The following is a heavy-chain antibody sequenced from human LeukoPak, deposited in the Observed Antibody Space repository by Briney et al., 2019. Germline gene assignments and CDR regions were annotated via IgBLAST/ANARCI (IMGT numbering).Heavy chain of an antibody. CDR2: MNPNSGNT. Sequence: SVKVSCKASGYTFTSYDINWVRQATGQGLEWMGWMNPNSGNTGYAQKFQGRVTMTRNTSISTAYMELSSLRSEDTAVYYCASGDSSSWYFFDYWGQGTLVTVSS. CDR1: GYTFTSYD. V-gene: IGHV1-8*01. J-gene: IGHJ4*02. D-gene: IGHD6-13*01. CDR3: ASGDSSSWYFFDY.